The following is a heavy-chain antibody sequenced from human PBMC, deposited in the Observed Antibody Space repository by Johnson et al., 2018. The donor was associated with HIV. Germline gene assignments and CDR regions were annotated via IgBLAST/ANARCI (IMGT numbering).Heavy chain of an antibody. J-gene: IGHJ3*01. D-gene: IGHD2-8*01. V-gene: IGHV3-9*01. Sequence: QLVESGGGLVQPGRSLRLSCAASGFTFDDYAMHWVRQTPGKGLEWVSGISWNTGSIGYVDSVKGRFTISRDNAKNSLYLQMNSLRAEYTALYYCAQDRGGVGPGAFDFWGQGTMVTVSS. CDR3: AQDRGGVGPGAFDF. CDR1: GFTFDDYA. CDR2: ISWNTGSI.